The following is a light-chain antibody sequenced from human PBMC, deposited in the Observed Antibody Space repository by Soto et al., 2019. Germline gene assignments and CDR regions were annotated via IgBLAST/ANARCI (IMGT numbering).Light chain of an antibody. J-gene: IGLJ2*01. CDR2: LNSDGSH. V-gene: IGLV4-69*01. CDR1: SGHSSYA. CDR3: QIWGTGTYVV. Sequence: QLVLTQSPSASASLGASVKLTCTLSSGHSSYAIAWHQQQPEKGPRYLMKLNSDGSHSKGDGIPDRFSGSSSGAERYLTISSLQSEDEADYYCQIWGTGTYVVFGGGTKLNVL.